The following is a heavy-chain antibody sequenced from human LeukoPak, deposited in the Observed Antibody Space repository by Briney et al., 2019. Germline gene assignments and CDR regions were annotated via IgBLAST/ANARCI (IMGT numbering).Heavy chain of an antibody. J-gene: IGHJ3*02. CDR3: TRGTRASFFDI. CDR1: GYALTSYG. Sequence: ASVKVSCKPSGYALTSYGISWVRQAPGHGLEWMGWISAYNGNTNYAQKFQGRVAMTTDRSRTTAFIEVTSLTYDDTAVYYCTRGTRASFFDIWGQGTMVTVSS. V-gene: IGHV1-18*01. CDR2: ISAYNGNT.